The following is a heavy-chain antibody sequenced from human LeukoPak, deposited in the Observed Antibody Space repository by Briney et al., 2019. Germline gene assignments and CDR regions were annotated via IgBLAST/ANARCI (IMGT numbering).Heavy chain of an antibody. D-gene: IGHD5-12*01. CDR1: GFTFSSYA. Sequence: GGSLRLSCAASGFTFSSYAMSWVRQAPGKGLEWVSGITDNGGSTFYADSVKGRFTISRDNSKNTLYLQMNSLRAEDTAVYYCARVGGYDAFDIWGQGTMVTVSS. CDR2: ITDNGGST. J-gene: IGHJ3*02. CDR3: ARVGGYDAFDI. V-gene: IGHV3-23*01.